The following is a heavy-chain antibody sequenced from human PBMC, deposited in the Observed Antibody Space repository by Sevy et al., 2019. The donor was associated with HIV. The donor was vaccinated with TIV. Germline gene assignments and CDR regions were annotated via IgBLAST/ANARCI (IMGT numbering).Heavy chain of an antibody. V-gene: IGHV3-21*01. Sequence: GGSLRLSCAASGFTFSSYSMNWVRQAPGKGLEWVSSISSSSSYIYYADSVKGRFTISRDNAKNSLYLQMNSLRAEDTAVYYCSRGRLLFLEWLFPADYWGPGTLVTVSS. J-gene: IGHJ4*02. CDR2: ISSSSSYI. CDR1: GFTFSSYS. D-gene: IGHD3-3*01. CDR3: SRGRLLFLEWLFPADY.